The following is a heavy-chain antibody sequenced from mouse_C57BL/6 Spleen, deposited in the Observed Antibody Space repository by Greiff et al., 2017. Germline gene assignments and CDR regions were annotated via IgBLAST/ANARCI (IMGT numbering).Heavy chain of an antibody. Sequence: EVQLQQSGAELVRPGASVKLSCTASGFNIKDDYMHWVKQRPEQGLEWIGWIDPENGDTEYASKFQGKATITADTSSNTAYLQLSSLTSEDTAVDYCTTGSPGAWFAYWGQGTLVTVSA. CDR2: IDPENGDT. CDR3: TTGSPGAWFAY. V-gene: IGHV14-4*01. CDR1: GFNIKDDY. D-gene: IGHD3-2*02. J-gene: IGHJ3*01.